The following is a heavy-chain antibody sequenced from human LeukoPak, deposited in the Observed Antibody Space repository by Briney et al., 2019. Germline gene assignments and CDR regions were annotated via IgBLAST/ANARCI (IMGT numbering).Heavy chain of an antibody. CDR3: ARDGELRGVRVDFDY. V-gene: IGHV3-30*03. CDR2: ISSDVSNK. J-gene: IGHJ4*02. CDR1: GFTFSNYA. Sequence: GGSLRLSCAASGFTFSNYAMHWVRQTPGKGLEWVAVISSDVSNKYYADSVKGRFTISRDNSKNTLYLQMNSLRAEDTAVYYCARDGELRGVRVDFDYWGQGTLVTVSS. D-gene: IGHD3-10*01.